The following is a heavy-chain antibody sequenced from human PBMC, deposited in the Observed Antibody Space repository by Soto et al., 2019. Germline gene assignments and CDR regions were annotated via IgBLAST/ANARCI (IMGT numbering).Heavy chain of an antibody. CDR3: AHSNPAGLTRGVDRYFDY. Sequence: QITLKASGPPLVKPTQTLTLTCTFSGFSLSTSGVGVGWIRQPQGKALEWLALIYWDDDKRYSPSLKSRLTITKDTSKHQVVLTMTNMDPVDTATYYCAHSNPAGLTRGVDRYFDYWGQGTLVTVSS. J-gene: IGHJ4*02. D-gene: IGHD6-13*01. CDR1: GFSLSTSGVG. V-gene: IGHV2-5*02. CDR2: IYWDDDK.